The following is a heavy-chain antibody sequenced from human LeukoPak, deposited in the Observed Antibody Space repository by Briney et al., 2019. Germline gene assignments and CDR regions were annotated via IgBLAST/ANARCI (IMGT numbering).Heavy chain of an antibody. CDR2: VSGSGIST. V-gene: IGHV3-23*01. D-gene: IGHD2-21*02. Sequence: GGSLRLSCAASGSTFSNYAFNWLRQAPGRGLDGVSLVSGSGISTYYADAVKGRFSISRDNAKNTLYLQMNSLRADDTAVYYCAKDGPTAIPSWFDPWGQGTLVTVSS. J-gene: IGHJ5*02. CDR3: AKDGPTAIPSWFDP. CDR1: GSTFSNYA.